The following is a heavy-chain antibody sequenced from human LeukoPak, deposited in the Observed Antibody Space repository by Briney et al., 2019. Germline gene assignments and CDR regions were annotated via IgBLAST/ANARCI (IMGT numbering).Heavy chain of an antibody. Sequence: PSETLSLTCTVSGGSISSYYWSWIRQPPGKGLEWIGYIYYSGGTNYNPSLKSRVTISVDTSKNQFSLKLSSVTAADTAVYYCARLVVVTAPFDYWGQGTLVTVSS. J-gene: IGHJ4*02. CDR2: IYYSGGT. V-gene: IGHV4-59*01. CDR1: GGSISSYY. CDR3: ARLVVVTAPFDY. D-gene: IGHD2-21*02.